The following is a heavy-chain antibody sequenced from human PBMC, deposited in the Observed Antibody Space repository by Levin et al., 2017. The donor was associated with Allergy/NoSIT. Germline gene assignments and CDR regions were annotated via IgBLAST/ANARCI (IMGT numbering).Heavy chain of an antibody. CDR1: GFTFSSYA. CDR2: ISGSGGST. D-gene: IGHD6-13*01. CDR3: AKDGRSSSWYDTWPIDY. Sequence: GGSLRLSCAASGFTFSSYAMSWVRQAPGKGLEWVSAISGSGGSTYYADSVKGRFTISRDNSKNTLYLQMNSLRAEDTAVYYCAKDGRSSSWYDTWPIDYWGQGTLVTVSS. J-gene: IGHJ4*02. V-gene: IGHV3-23*01.